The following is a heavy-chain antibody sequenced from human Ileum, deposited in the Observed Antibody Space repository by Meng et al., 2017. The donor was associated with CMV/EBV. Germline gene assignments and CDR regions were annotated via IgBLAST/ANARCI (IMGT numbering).Heavy chain of an antibody. V-gene: IGHV3-30*04. CDR3: ARRWGYCSGGSCPFDP. D-gene: IGHD2-15*01. CDR2: ISYDGSNK. Sequence: SGFPFSSYAMHWVRQAPGKGLEWVAVISYDGSNKYYADSVKGRFTISRDNSKNTLYLQMNSLRAEDTAVYYCARRWGYCSGGSCPFDPWGQGTLVTVSS. CDR1: GFPFSSYA. J-gene: IGHJ5*02.